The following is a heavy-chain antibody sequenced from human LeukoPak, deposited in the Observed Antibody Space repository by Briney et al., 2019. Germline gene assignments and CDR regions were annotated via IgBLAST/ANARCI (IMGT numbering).Heavy chain of an antibody. Sequence: ASVTVSCKASGYTFTGYYMHWVRQAPGQGLEWMGWINPNSGGTNYAQKFQGRVTMTRDTSISTAYMELSSLRSEDTAVYYCARVPGVAVAGTSYCDYWGQGTLVTVSS. CDR3: ARVPGVAVAGTSYCDY. CDR1: GYTFTGYY. D-gene: IGHD6-19*01. V-gene: IGHV1-2*02. CDR2: INPNSGGT. J-gene: IGHJ4*02.